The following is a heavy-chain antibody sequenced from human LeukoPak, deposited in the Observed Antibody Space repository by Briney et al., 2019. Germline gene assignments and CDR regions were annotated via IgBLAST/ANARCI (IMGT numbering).Heavy chain of an antibody. V-gene: IGHV3-48*01. Sequence: GGSLRLSCAASGFSFSSYSINWVRQAPGKGLEWVSYISGDGNAKHYTDSVKGRFTISRDNAKNALYLQMNSLRAEDAAVYFCARDYVYAFDYWGQGTLVTVSS. D-gene: IGHD2/OR15-2a*01. CDR3: ARDYVYAFDY. J-gene: IGHJ4*02. CDR1: GFSFSSYS. CDR2: ISGDGNAK.